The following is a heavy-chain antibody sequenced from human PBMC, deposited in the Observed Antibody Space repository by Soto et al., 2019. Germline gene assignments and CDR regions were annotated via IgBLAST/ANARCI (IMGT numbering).Heavy chain of an antibody. D-gene: IGHD6-6*01. J-gene: IGHJ4*02. Sequence: SETLSLTCTVSGGSISSSSYYWGWIRQPPGKGLEWIGSIYYSGSTYYNPSLKSRVTISVDTSKNQFSLKLSSVTAADTAVYYCASSVAARKSFYFDYWGQGTLVTVSS. CDR2: IYYSGST. CDR3: ASSVAARKSFYFDY. CDR1: GGSISSSSYY. V-gene: IGHV4-39*01.